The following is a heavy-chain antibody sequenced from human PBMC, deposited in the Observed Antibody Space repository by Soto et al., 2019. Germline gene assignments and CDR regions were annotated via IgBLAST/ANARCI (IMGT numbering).Heavy chain of an antibody. D-gene: IGHD3-22*01. Sequence: EVQLVESGGGLVQPGGSLRLSCAASGFTFSRYWMHWVRQVPGKGLVWVSFINSDGTSTSYADSVKGRFTISRDNAKNTLYLQMNSLRAEDTAVYYCARDGYYDSVTLDYWGQGTLVTVSS. V-gene: IGHV3-74*01. CDR3: ARDGYYDSVTLDY. J-gene: IGHJ4*02. CDR1: GFTFSRYW. CDR2: INSDGTST.